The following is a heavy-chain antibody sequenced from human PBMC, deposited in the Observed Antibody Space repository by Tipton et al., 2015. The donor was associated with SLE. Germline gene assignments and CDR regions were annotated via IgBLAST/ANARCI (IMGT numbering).Heavy chain of an antibody. J-gene: IGHJ4*02. Sequence: TLSLTCSVSGGSISSSSYYWGWIRQPPGKGLEWIGSIYYSGSTYYNPSLKSRVTISVDTSKNQFSLKLSSVTAADAAVYYCARVTYSCSGAICYGFYFEYWGQGTLVTVSS. CDR3: ARVTYSCSGAICYGFYFEY. CDR1: GGSISSSSYY. CDR2: IYYSGST. V-gene: IGHV4-39*07. D-gene: IGHD2-15*01.